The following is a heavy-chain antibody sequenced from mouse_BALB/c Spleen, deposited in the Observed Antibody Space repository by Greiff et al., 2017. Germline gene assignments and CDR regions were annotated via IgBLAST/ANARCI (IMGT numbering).Heavy chain of an antibody. CDR3: TRGGYSDY. V-gene: IGHV6-6*02. Sequence: EVKLMESGGGLVQPGGSMKLSCVASGFTFSNYWMNWVRQSPEKGLEWVAEIRLKSNNYATHYAESVKGRFTISRDDSKSSVYLQMNNLRAEDTGIYYCTRGGYSDYWGQGTTLTVSS. D-gene: IGHD2-3*01. CDR1: GFTFSNYW. J-gene: IGHJ2*01. CDR2: IRLKSNNYAT.